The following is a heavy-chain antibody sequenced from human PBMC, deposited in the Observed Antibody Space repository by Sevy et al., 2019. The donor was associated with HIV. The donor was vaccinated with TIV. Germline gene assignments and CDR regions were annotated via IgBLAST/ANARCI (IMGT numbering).Heavy chain of an antibody. D-gene: IGHD6-13*01. CDR1: TFTFNDYW. V-gene: IGHV3-7*01. Sequence: GGSLRLSCAASTFTFNDYWMNWVRQAPGKGLEWVANINQHGSEKYFVDSVKGRFTISRDNAKNSLYLQMNSLRAEDTAVYYCAKDRITAARFQHWGQGTLVTVSS. J-gene: IGHJ1*01. CDR2: INQHGSEK. CDR3: AKDRITAARFQH.